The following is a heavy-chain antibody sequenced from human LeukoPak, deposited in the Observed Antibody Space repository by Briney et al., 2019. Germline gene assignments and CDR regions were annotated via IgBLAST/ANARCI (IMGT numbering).Heavy chain of an antibody. CDR2: IDPSDSYT. V-gene: IGHV5-10-1*01. Sequence: PGESLKISCKGSGYSFTSYWISWVRQMPGKGLEWMGRIDPSDSYTNYSPSFQGHVTISADKSISTAYLQWSSLKASDTAMYYCARLSVAGNPYNWFDPWGQGTLVTVSS. CDR1: GYSFTSYW. J-gene: IGHJ5*02. D-gene: IGHD6-19*01. CDR3: ARLSVAGNPYNWFDP.